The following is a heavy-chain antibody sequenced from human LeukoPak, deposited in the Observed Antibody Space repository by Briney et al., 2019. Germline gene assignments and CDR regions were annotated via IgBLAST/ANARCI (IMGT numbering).Heavy chain of an antibody. D-gene: IGHD6-13*01. CDR1: GYTFTSYG. CDR3: ARRRAAAGMSAFDI. V-gene: IGHV1-18*01. CDR2: ISAYNGNT. J-gene: IGHJ3*02. Sequence: VKVSCKASGYTFTSYGISWVRQAPGQGLEWMGWISAYNGNTNYAQKLQGRVTMTTDTSTSTAYMELRSLRSDDTAVYYCARRRAAAGMSAFDIWGQGTMVTVSS.